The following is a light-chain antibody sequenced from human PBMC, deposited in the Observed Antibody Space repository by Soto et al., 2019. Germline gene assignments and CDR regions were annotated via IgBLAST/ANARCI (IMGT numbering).Light chain of an antibody. CDR1: QTISSW. CDR2: KAS. CDR3: QHYNSYSEA. V-gene: IGKV1-5*03. J-gene: IGKJ1*01. Sequence: DLQMTQSPSTLSGSVGDRVTITCRASQTISSWLAWYQQKPGKAPKLLIYKASTLKSGVPSRFSGSGSGTEFTLTISSLQPDDFVTYYCQHYNSYSEAFGQGTKVDIK.